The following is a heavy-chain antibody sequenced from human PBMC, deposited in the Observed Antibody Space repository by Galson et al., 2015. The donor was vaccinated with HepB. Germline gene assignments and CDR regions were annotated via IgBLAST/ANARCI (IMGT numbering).Heavy chain of an antibody. CDR3: ARGPTYSSGWFT. Sequence: SLRLSCAASGFTVSSNYMSWVRQAPGKGLEWVSVIYIGGSTYYADSVKGRFTVSRDNSKNTLYLQMNSLRAEDAAVYYCARGPTYSSGWFTWGQGTLVTVSS. CDR1: GFTVSSNY. D-gene: IGHD6-19*01. V-gene: IGHV3-53*01. J-gene: IGHJ5*02. CDR2: IYIGGST.